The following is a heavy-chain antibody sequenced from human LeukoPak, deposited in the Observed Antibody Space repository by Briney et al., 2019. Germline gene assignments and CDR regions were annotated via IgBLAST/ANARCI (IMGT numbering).Heavy chain of an antibody. V-gene: IGHV1-2*02. CDR2: INPNSGGP. J-gene: IGHJ4*02. CDR3: ARSGGGSSSWEIDY. D-gene: IGHD6-13*01. Sequence: GASVKVSCKASGYTFTGYYMHWVRQAPGQGLEWMGGINPNSGGPNYAQKFQGRVTMTRDTTISTAYLTLSRLRSDDTAVYYCARSGGGSSSWEIDYWGQGTLVTVSS. CDR1: GYTFTGYY.